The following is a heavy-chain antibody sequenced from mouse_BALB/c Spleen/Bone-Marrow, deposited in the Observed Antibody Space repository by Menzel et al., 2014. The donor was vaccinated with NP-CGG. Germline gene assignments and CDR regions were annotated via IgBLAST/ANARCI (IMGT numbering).Heavy chain of an antibody. CDR2: INPYNDGT. J-gene: IGHJ3*01. D-gene: IGHD2-12*01. CDR3: ARSGSYDGFAY. V-gene: IGHV1-14*01. CDR1: GYTFTSYV. Sequence: EVQLQESGPELVKPGASVKMSCKASGYTFTSYVMHWVKQKPGQGLEWIGYINPYNDGTKYNEKFKGKATLTSDKSSSTAYMELSSLTSEDSAVYCCARSGSYDGFAYWGQGTLVTVSA.